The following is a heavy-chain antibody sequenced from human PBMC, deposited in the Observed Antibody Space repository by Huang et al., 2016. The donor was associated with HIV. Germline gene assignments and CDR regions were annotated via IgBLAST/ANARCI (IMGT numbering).Heavy chain of an antibody. CDR2: INWNSGNK. CDR3: GKDNGRDYYYGMDA. Sequence: EVQLVESGGGLVQPGRSLRLSCVVYGFTFYDYAMHWVRQAPGKGPEWVSGINWNSGNKGYADSVRGRFTISRDNAKNSLYLQMNSLRAEDTALYYCGKDNGRDYYYGMDAWGRGTTVIVSS. V-gene: IGHV3-9*01. CDR1: GFTFYDYA. J-gene: IGHJ6*02.